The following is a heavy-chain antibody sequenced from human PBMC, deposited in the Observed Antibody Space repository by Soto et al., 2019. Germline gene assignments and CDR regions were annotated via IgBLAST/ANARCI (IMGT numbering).Heavy chain of an antibody. CDR3: AREIMVGEGYYYYGMDV. CDR2: ISAYNGNT. V-gene: IGHV1-18*01. J-gene: IGHJ6*02. Sequence: ASVKVSCKASGYTFTSYGISWVRQAPGQGLEWMGWISAYNGNTNYAQKLQGRVTMTTDTSTSTAYMELRSLRSDDTAVYYCAREIMVGEGYYYYGMDVWGQGTTVTVSS. D-gene: IGHD2-8*01. CDR1: GYTFTSYG.